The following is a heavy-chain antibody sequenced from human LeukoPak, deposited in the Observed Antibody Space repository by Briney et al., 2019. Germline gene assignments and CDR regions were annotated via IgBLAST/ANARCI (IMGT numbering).Heavy chain of an antibody. CDR1: GYTFTSYY. CDR2: INPSGGST. D-gene: IGHD3-22*01. CDR3: AREPPRGDSSGYYPY. J-gene: IGHJ4*02. V-gene: IGHV1-46*01. Sequence: ASVKVSCKASGYTFTSYYMHWVRQAPGQGLEWMGIINPSGGSTSYAQKFQGRVTMTRDMSTSTVYMELSSLRSEDTAVYYCAREPPRGDSSGYYPYWGQGTLVTVSS.